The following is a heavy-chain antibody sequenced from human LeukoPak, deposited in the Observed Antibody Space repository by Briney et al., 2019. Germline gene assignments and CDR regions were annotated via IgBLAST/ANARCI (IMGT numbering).Heavy chain of an antibody. CDR1: GGSISSGGYS. D-gene: IGHD2-15*01. CDR3: ARGDNVGEYYYYYGMDV. Sequence: SETLSLTCAVSGGSISSGGYSWSWIRQPPGKGLEWIGYIYHSGSTYYNPSLKSRVTISVDRSKNQFSLKLSSVTAADTAVYYCARGDNVGEYYYYYGMDVWGQGTTVTVSS. V-gene: IGHV4-30-2*01. CDR2: IYHSGST. J-gene: IGHJ6*02.